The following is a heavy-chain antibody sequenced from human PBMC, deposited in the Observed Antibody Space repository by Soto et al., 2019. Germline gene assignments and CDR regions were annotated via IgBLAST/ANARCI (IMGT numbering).Heavy chain of an antibody. CDR1: GFTFDDYA. Sequence: PGGSLRLSCAASGFTFDDYAMHWVRQAPGKGLEWVSGISWNSGSIGYADSVKGRFTISRDNAKNSLYLQMNSLKAEDTALYYCAKSLAQGVVTNFDYWGQGTLVTVSS. CDR3: AKSLAQGVVTNFDY. V-gene: IGHV3-9*01. J-gene: IGHJ4*02. D-gene: IGHD2-15*01. CDR2: ISWNSGSI.